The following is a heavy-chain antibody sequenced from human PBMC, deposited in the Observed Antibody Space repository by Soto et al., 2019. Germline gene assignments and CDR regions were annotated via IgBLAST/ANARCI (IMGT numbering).Heavy chain of an antibody. D-gene: IGHD3-9*01. Sequence: PSETLSLTCTVSGGSISSYYWSWIRQPPGKGLEWIGYIYYSGSTNYNPSLKSRVTISVDTSKNQFSLKLRSVTAADTAVYYCARDSPYYDILTGGGYYFDYWDQGTLVTVSS. V-gene: IGHV4-59*01. CDR1: GGSISSYY. J-gene: IGHJ4*02. CDR3: ARDSPYYDILTGGGYYFDY. CDR2: IYYSGST.